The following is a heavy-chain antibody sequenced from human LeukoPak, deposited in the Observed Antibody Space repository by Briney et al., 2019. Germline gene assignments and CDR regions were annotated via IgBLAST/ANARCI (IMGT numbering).Heavy chain of an antibody. V-gene: IGHV6-1*01. CDR3: ARGHHFNSWEFDY. Sequence: SQTLSLTCAISGDIVSSNSAAWNWIRQSPSRGLEWLGRTYYRSKWYNDYAVSVESRITFNPDTPKNQFSLQLNSVTPEDTAVYYCARGHHFNSWEFDYWGQGTLVTVSS. CDR2: TYYRSKWYN. D-gene: IGHD6-13*01. J-gene: IGHJ4*02. CDR1: GDIVSSNSAA.